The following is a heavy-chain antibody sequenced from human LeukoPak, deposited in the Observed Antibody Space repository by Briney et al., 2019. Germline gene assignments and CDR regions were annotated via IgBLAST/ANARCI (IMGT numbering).Heavy chain of an antibody. Sequence: SETLSLTCAVYGXSFSGYYWSWIRQPPGKGLEWIGEINHSGSTNYNPSLKSRVTISVDTSKNQFSLKLSSVTAADTAVYYCARGLSRYSYGYRGNAFDIWGQETMVTVSS. CDR2: INHSGST. V-gene: IGHV4-34*01. D-gene: IGHD5-18*01. J-gene: IGHJ3*02. CDR1: GXSFSGYY. CDR3: ARGLSRYSYGYRGNAFDI.